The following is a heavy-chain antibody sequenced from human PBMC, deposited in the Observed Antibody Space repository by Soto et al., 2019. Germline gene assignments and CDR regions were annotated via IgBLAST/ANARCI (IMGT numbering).Heavy chain of an antibody. Sequence: EVQLVESGGVVVQPGGSLRLSCAASGFTFDDYTMTWVRQAPGKGLEWVSVISWDGGSTYYADSVKGRFTISRDNSKNSLYLQMNSLRTEDTALYYCAKDSGYADYYYDSSGYCFDYWGQGTLVTVSS. CDR1: GFTFDDYT. J-gene: IGHJ4*02. CDR3: AKDSGYADYYYDSSGYCFDY. CDR2: ISWDGGST. V-gene: IGHV3-43*01. D-gene: IGHD3-22*01.